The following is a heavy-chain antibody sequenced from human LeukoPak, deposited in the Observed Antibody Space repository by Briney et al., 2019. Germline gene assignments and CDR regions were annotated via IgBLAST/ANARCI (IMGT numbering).Heavy chain of an antibody. Sequence: ASVKVSCKASGYTFIGYYMHWVRQAPGQGLEWMGWINPNSGGTNYAQKFQGRVTMTRDTSISTAYMELSRLISDDTAVYYCASDHDYGDHSWVYYFDHWGQGTLVTVSS. D-gene: IGHD4-17*01. CDR1: GYTFIGYY. J-gene: IGHJ4*02. V-gene: IGHV1-2*02. CDR2: INPNSGGT. CDR3: ASDHDYGDHSWVYYFDH.